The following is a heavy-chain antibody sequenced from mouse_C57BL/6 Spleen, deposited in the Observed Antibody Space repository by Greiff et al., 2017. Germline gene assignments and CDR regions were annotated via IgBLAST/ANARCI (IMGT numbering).Heavy chain of an antibody. Sequence: QVQLKQSGAELVRPGTSVKVSCKASGYAFTNYLIEWVKQRPGQGLEWIGVINPGSGGTNYNEKFKGKATLTADKSSSTAYMQLSSLTSEDSAVYFCARSTMVTTYAMDYWGQGTSVTVSS. J-gene: IGHJ4*01. CDR1: GYAFTNYL. D-gene: IGHD2-2*01. V-gene: IGHV1-54*01. CDR3: ARSTMVTTYAMDY. CDR2: INPGSGGT.